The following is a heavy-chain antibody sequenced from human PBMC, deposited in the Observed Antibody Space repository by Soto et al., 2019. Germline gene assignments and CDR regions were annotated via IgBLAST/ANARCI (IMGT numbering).Heavy chain of an antibody. V-gene: IGHV1-69*02. CDR1: GGTFSSYT. J-gene: IGHJ6*02. CDR3: AGSIAYYYGMDV. CDR2: IIAILGIA. Sequence: ASVKVSCKASGGTFSSYTISWVRQAPGQGLEWMGRIIAILGIANYAQKFQGRVTITADKSTSTAEMELSSLGSEDTAVCCCAGSIAYYYGMDVWGQGTTVTVSS. D-gene: IGHD6-6*01.